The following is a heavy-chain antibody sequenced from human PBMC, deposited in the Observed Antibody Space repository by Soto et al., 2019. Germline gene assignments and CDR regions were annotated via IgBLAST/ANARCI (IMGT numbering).Heavy chain of an antibody. CDR3: ARALQYYDILTGFDY. Sequence: PGGSLRLSCAASGFPFSSYSMHWVRQAPGKGLEWVAVISYDGSNKYYADSVKGRFTISRDNSKNTLYLQMNSLRAEDTAVYYCARALQYYDILTGFDYWGQGTLVTVSS. CDR1: GFPFSSYS. V-gene: IGHV3-30*03. J-gene: IGHJ4*02. CDR2: ISYDGSNK. D-gene: IGHD3-9*01.